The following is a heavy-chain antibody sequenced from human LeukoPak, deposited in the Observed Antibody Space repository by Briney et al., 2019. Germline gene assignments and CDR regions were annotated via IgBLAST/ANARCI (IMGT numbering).Heavy chain of an antibody. V-gene: IGHV4-39*01. J-gene: IGHJ4*02. CDR2: IYYSGST. Sequence: SETVPLTCTVSGGSISSSSYYWGWIRQPPGKGLEWIGSIYYSGSTYYNPSLKSRVTISVDTSKNQFSLKLSSVTAADTAVYYCARHLELGEYLDYWGERTLPTVSS. CDR1: GGSISSSSYY. D-gene: IGHD7-27*01. CDR3: ARHLELGEYLDY.